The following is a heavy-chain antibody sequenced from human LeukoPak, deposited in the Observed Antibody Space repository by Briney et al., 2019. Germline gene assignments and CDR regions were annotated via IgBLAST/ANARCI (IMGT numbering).Heavy chain of an antibody. J-gene: IGHJ6*02. V-gene: IGHV4-59*01. Sequence: SETLSLTCTVSGASMRNYYWSWIRQPPGKGLELIGYIYFSGITNYNPSLKSRVTISVDTSKNQFSLRLSSVTAADTAVYYCARDLYSAYDFSYYGLDVWGQGTTVTVSS. D-gene: IGHD5-12*01. CDR3: ARDLYSAYDFSYYGLDV. CDR1: GASMRNYY. CDR2: IYFSGIT.